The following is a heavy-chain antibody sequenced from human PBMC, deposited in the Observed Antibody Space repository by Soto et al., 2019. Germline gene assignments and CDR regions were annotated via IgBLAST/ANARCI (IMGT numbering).Heavy chain of an antibody. J-gene: IGHJ4*02. V-gene: IGHV3-7*03. CDR3: ARGVGAYYDFWSGYYLDY. CDR2: IKQDGSEK. D-gene: IGHD3-3*01. Sequence: GGSLRLSCAASGFTFSSYWMIWVRQAPGKGLEWVANIKQDGSEKYYVDSVKGRFTISRDNAKNSLYLQMNSLRAEDTAVYYCARGVGAYYDFWSGYYLDYWGQGTLVTVSS. CDR1: GFTFSSYW.